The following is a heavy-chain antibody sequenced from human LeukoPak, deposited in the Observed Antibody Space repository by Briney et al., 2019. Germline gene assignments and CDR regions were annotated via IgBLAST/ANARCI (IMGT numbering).Heavy chain of an antibody. J-gene: IGHJ4*02. CDR1: GGSFSGYY. CDR3: ARGWKDYYGSGSYD. CDR2: INHSGST. V-gene: IGHV4-34*01. Sequence: SSETLSLTCAVYGGSFSGYYWSWIRQPPGKGLEWIGEINHSGSTNYNPSLKSRVTISVDTSKNQFSLKLSSVTAADTAVYYCARGWKDYYGSGSYDWGQGTLVTVSS. D-gene: IGHD3-10*01.